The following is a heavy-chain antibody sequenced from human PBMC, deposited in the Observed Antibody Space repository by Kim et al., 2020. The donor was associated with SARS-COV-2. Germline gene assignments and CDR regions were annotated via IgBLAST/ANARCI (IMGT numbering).Heavy chain of an antibody. CDR3: ARDLNLDYGDYGN. Sequence: YADSVKGRFTISRDNAKTSLYLQMNSLRAEDTAVYYCARDLNLDYGDYGNWGQGTLVTVSS. V-gene: IGHV3-21*01. D-gene: IGHD4-17*01. J-gene: IGHJ4*02.